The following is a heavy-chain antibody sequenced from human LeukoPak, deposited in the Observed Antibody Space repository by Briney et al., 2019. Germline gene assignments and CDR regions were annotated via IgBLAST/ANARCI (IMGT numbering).Heavy chain of an antibody. CDR2: ISSSGSTI. J-gene: IGHJ4*02. V-gene: IGHV3-11*01. CDR1: GGSFSGYY. CDR3: ARGASYYYGSGRDY. Sequence: LSLTCAVYGGSFSGYYWSWIRQAPGKGLEWVSYISSSGSTIYYADSVKGRFTISRDNAKNSLYLQMNSLRAEDTAVYYCARGASYYYGSGRDYWGQGTLVTVSS. D-gene: IGHD3-10*01.